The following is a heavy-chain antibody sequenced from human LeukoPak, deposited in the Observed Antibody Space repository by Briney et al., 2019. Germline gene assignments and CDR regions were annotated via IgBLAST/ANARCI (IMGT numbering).Heavy chain of an antibody. D-gene: IGHD5-18*01. CDR1: GFTVSSNY. V-gene: IGHV3-53*01. J-gene: IGHJ3*02. CDR2: IYSGGST. CDR3: AREVDTAMGIDAFDI. Sequence: PGGSLRLSCAASGFTVSSNYMSWVRQAPGKGLEWVSVIYSGGSTYYADSVKGRFTISRDNSKNTLYLQMNSLRAEDTAVCYCAREVDTAMGIDAFDIWGQGTMVTVSS.